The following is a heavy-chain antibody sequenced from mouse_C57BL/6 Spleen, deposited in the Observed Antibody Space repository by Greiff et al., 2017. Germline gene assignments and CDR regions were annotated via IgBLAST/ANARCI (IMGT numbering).Heavy chain of an antibody. J-gene: IGHJ3*01. CDR3: ARGENDYDEGFAY. D-gene: IGHD2-4*01. Sequence: QVQLQQSGAELARPGASVKLSCKASGYTFTSYGISWVKQRTGQGLEWIGEIYPRSGNTYYNEKFKGKATLTADKSSSTAYMELRSLTSEDSAVYFCARGENDYDEGFAYWGQGTLVTGSA. V-gene: IGHV1-81*01. CDR1: GYTFTSYG. CDR2: IYPRSGNT.